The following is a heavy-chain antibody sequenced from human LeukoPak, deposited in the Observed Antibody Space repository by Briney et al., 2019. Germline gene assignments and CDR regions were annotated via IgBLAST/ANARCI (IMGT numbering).Heavy chain of an antibody. CDR1: GGSFSGYY. Sequence: PSETLSLTCAVYGGSFSGYYWSWIRQPPGKGPEWIGEINHSGSTNYNPSLKSRVTISVDTSKNQFSLKLSSVTAADTAVYYCARDGEERVVQLDYWGQGTLVTVSS. V-gene: IGHV4-34*01. J-gene: IGHJ4*02. CDR3: ARDGEERVVQLDY. CDR2: INHSGST. D-gene: IGHD3-3*01.